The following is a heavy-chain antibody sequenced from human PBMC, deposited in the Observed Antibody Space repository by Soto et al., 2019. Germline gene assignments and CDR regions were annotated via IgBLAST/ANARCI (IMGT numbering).Heavy chain of an antibody. V-gene: IGHV4-34*01. J-gene: IGHJ4*02. D-gene: IGHD3-10*01. CDR3: ARGGGEYVGY. Sequence: SETLSLTCSFYVLSFIGYYCSWIRQPPGKGLEWIGEINHSGSTNYNPSLKSRVTISVDTSKNQFSLKLSSVTAADTAVYYCARGGGEYVGYWGQGTLVTVSS. CDR2: INHSGST. CDR1: VLSFIGYY.